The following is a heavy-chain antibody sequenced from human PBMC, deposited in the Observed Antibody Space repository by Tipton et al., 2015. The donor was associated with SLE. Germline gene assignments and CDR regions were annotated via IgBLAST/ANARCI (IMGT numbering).Heavy chain of an antibody. CDR2: ISYDGSNK. CDR1: GFTFSSYG. CDR3: AKDTAWFGELLKSLFDY. J-gene: IGHJ4*02. V-gene: IGHV3-30*18. Sequence: SLRLSCAASGFTFSSYGMHWARQAPGKGLEWVAVISYDGSNKYYADSVKGRFTISRDNSKNTLYLQMNSLRAEDTAVYYCAKDTAWFGELLKSLFDYWGQGTLVTVSS. D-gene: IGHD3-10*01.